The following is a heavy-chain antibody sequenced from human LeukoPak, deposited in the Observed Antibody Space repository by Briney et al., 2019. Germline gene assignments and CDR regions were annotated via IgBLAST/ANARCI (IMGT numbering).Heavy chain of an antibody. CDR3: ARDRRCSNGECSGGDY. D-gene: IGHD2-8*01. CDR2: INPSGGST. Sequence: ASVKVSCKASGYTFTSNYIHWVRQAPGQGLEWMGIINPSGGSTSYAQKFQGRVTMTRDTSTSTVYMELSSLRSEDTAVYYCARDRRCSNGECSGGDYWGQGTLVTVSS. J-gene: IGHJ4*02. V-gene: IGHV1-46*01. CDR1: GYTFTSNY.